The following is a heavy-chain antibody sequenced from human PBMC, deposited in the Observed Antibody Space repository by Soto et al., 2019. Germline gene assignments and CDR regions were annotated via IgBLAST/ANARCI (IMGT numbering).Heavy chain of an antibody. CDR1: GGTFSSYA. Sequence: SVNVSCKASGGTFSSYAISWVRQAPGQGLEWMGGIIPIFGTANYAQKFQGRVTITADESTSTAYMELSSLRSEDTAVYYCAGGSNYESYNWFDPWGQGTLVTVSS. J-gene: IGHJ5*02. CDR3: AGGSNYESYNWFDP. D-gene: IGHD4-4*01. V-gene: IGHV1-69*13. CDR2: IIPIFGTA.